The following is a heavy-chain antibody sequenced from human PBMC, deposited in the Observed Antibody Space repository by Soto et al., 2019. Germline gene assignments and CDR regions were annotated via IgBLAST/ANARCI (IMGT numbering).Heavy chain of an antibody. Sequence: QVQLQESGPGLVKPSETLSLTCTVSGGSISSYYWSWIRQPPGKGLEWIGYIDYSGSTNYNPSLKCRVILPRSACKYHCCLKPSSVPAADRAVYYGARGAHRAYVAYGGQGTLVIVSS. CDR2: IDYSGST. CDR3: ARGAHRAYVAY. D-gene: IGHD3-10*01. CDR1: GGSISSYY. V-gene: IGHV4-59*01. J-gene: IGHJ4*02.